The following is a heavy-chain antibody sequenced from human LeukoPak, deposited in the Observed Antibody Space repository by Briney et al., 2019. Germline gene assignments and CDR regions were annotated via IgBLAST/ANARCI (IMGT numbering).Heavy chain of an antibody. J-gene: IGHJ4*02. D-gene: IGHD3-22*01. CDR3: ARVADSSGYYEYYFDY. Sequence: SQTLSLTCTVSGGSISSGYYYWSWIRQPAGKGLEWIGRIYTSGSTNYNPSLKSRVTMSVDTSKNQFSLKLSSVTAADTAVYYCARVADSSGYYEYYFDYWGQGTLVTVSS. V-gene: IGHV4-61*02. CDR1: GGSISSGYYY. CDR2: IYTSGST.